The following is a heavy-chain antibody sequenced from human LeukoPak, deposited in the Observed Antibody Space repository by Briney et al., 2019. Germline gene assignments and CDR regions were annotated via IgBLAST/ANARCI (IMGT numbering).Heavy chain of an antibody. J-gene: IGHJ4*02. CDR3: ARGAEIVGGSFDY. CDR2: IYYSGST. Sequence: SETLSLTCTVSGGSISSGGYYWSWIRQHPGKGLEWIGYIYYSGSTYYNPSLKSRVTISVDTSKNQFSLKLSSVTAADTAVYYCARGAEIVGGSFDYWGQGTLVTVSS. D-gene: IGHD3-22*01. V-gene: IGHV4-31*03. CDR1: GGSISSGGYY.